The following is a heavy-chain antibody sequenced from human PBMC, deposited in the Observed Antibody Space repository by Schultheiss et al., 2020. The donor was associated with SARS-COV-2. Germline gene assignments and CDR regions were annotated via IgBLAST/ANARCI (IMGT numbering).Heavy chain of an antibody. V-gene: IGHV1-2*06. CDR3: ARANYFDY. CDR2: INPNSGGT. CDR1: GYTFTGYY. J-gene: IGHJ4*02. Sequence: ASVKVSCKAFGYTFTGYYMHWVRQAPGQGLEWMGRINPNSGGTNYAQKFQGRVTITADESTSTAYMDLSSLTSDDTAVYYCARANYFDYWGQGTLVTVSS.